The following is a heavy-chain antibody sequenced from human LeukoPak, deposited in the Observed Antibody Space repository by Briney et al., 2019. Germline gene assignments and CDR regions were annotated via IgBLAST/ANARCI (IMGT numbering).Heavy chain of an antibody. V-gene: IGHV3-48*03. CDR3: ARVDYGDYYADY. Sequence: PGGSLRLSCAASGFTFSSYEMNWVRQAPGKGLEWVSYISSSGSTIYYAASVKGRFTISRDNAKNSLYLQMNSLRAEDTAVYYCARVDYGDYYADYWGQGTLVTVSS. CDR1: GFTFSSYE. D-gene: IGHD4-17*01. J-gene: IGHJ4*02. CDR2: ISSSGSTI.